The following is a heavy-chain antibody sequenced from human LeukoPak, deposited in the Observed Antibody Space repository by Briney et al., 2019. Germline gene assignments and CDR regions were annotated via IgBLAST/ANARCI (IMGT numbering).Heavy chain of an antibody. V-gene: IGHV4-39*01. CDR2: INYSGNT. CDR3: ARHVAYSSRFDY. CDR1: GGSISSTSYY. J-gene: IGHJ4*02. Sequence: PAETLSLTCTVSGGSISSTSYYWGWIRQPPGKELDWIGYINYSGNTYCNPSLKSRVIISADTSKNQFSLKLNSVTAADTAVHYCARHVAYSSRFDYWGQGTLVTVSS. D-gene: IGHD6-13*01.